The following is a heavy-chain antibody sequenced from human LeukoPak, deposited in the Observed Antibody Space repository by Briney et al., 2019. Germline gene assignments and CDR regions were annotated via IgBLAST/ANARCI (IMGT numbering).Heavy chain of an antibody. CDR3: ARAGYNHYFDY. Sequence: SVKVSCKASGGTFISYTISWVRQAPGQGLEWMGRIIPILGIANYAQKFQGRVTITADKSTSTAYTELSSLRSEDTAVYYCARAGYNHYFDYWGQGTLVTVSS. CDR1: GGTFISYT. CDR2: IIPILGIA. V-gene: IGHV1-69*02. J-gene: IGHJ4*02. D-gene: IGHD5-18*01.